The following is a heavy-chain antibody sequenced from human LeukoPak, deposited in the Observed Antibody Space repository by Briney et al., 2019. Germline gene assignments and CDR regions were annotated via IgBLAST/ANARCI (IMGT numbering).Heavy chain of an antibody. D-gene: IGHD1-26*01. J-gene: IGHJ4*02. CDR3: AREVVGLAFDY. Sequence: GGSLRLSCAASGFTFSNYLMHWVRQAPGKGLVWVSRISGDGSTTTYADSVKGRFTSSRDNAKNTLYLQMNSLGVEDTVVYYCAREVVGLAFDYWGQGTLATVSS. CDR1: GFTFSNYL. V-gene: IGHV3-74*01. CDR2: ISGDGSTT.